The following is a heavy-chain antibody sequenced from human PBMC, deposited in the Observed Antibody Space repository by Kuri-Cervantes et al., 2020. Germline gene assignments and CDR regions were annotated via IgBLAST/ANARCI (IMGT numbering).Heavy chain of an antibody. J-gene: IGHJ5*02. CDR3: ARAPFTTNWFDP. Sequence: ESLKISCAVYGGSFTTYYQWTWIRQPPGKGPEWIGEINESGTIDYNPSLKSRVTISVDTSKNQFSLKLSSVTAADTAVYYCARAPFTTNWFDPWGQGTLVTVSS. CDR1: GGSFTTYY. D-gene: IGHD1-1*01. CDR2: INESGTI. V-gene: IGHV4-34*01.